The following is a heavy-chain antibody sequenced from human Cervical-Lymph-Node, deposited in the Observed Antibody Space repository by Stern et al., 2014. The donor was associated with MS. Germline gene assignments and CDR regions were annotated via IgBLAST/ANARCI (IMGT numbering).Heavy chain of an antibody. CDR2: IADSLTDA. D-gene: IGHD2-8*02. V-gene: IGHV3-23*04. J-gene: IGHJ4*02. Sequence: VQLVQSGGALVQPGGSLRLSCAASGFTFSSFVMNWVRQAPGQGLEWVATIADSLTDAHYADSVRGRFTISRDNSKDTLYLQLNSLKVEDTAVYFCARERSTYSSGFFFDFWGQGTLVTVSA. CDR1: GFTFSSFV. CDR3: ARERSTYSSGFFFDF.